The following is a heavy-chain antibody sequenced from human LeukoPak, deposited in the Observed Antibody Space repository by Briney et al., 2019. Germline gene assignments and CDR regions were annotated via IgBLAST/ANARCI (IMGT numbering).Heavy chain of an antibody. CDR1: GFTFSSSP. J-gene: IGHJ3*02. D-gene: IGHD1-26*01. V-gene: IGHV3-23*01. CDR3: ARTKVGATDDAFDI. Sequence: GGSLRLSCAASGFTFSSSPMSWARQAPGKGLEWVSAISGSGGTTYYADSVKGRSTISRDNSKNSLYLQMNSLRAEDTAVYYCARTKVGATDDAFDIWGQGTMVTVSS. CDR2: ISGSGGTT.